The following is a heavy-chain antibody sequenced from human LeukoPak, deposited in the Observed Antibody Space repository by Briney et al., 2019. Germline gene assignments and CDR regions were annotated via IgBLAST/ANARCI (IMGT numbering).Heavy chain of an antibody. CDR2: FFYSGST. J-gene: IGHJ2*01. D-gene: IGHD3-10*01. V-gene: IGHV4-59*01. CDR3: ARDPGVTGVSEHWHFDL. Sequence: SETLSLTCTVSGGSISSYYWSWIRQPPGKGLEWIGYFFYSGSTNYNPSLKSRLTISPDTSKNQFSLRLNSVTAADTAVYYCARDPGVTGVSEHWHFDLWGRGTLVTVSS. CDR1: GGSISSYY.